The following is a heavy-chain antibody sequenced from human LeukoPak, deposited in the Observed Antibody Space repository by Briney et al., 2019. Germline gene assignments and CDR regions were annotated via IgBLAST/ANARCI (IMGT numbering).Heavy chain of an antibody. Sequence: GGSLRLSCAASGLTLRSYSMNWVRQAPGKGLEWVSYISSGSGSRYYADSVKGRLTISRDNAKNSLYLQMNSLRAEDTAVYYCARDKPYEGYYDFWSGSPNFYYFDYWGQGTLVTVSS. CDR3: ARDKPYEGYYDFWSGSPNFYYFDY. CDR2: ISSGSGSR. V-gene: IGHV3-48*01. CDR1: GLTLRSYS. J-gene: IGHJ4*02. D-gene: IGHD3-3*01.